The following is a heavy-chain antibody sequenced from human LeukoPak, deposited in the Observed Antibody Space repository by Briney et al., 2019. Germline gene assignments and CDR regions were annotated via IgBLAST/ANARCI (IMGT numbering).Heavy chain of an antibody. CDR1: GYTFTGYY. CDR2: INPYSGGT. V-gene: IGHV1-2*02. J-gene: IGHJ3*02. Sequence: GASVKVSCKASGYTFTGYYIHWVRQAPGQGLEWMGWINPYSGGTTYAQQFQGTVTMTRDMSISTAYMELSRLRSDDTAVYYCARVGAIARAFDIWGQGTMVTVSS. D-gene: IGHD1-26*01. CDR3: ARVGAIARAFDI.